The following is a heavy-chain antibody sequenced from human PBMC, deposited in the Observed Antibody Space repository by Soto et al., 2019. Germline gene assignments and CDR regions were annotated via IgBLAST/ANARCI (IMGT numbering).Heavy chain of an antibody. CDR3: ASINDSSGYQEYFQH. CDR2: IYYSGST. V-gene: IGHV4-31*03. D-gene: IGHD3-22*01. Sequence: SSETLSLTCTVSGGSISSGGYYWSWIRQHPGKGLEWIGYIYYSGSTYYNPSLKSRVTISVDTSKNQFSLKLSSVTAADTAVYYCASINDSSGYQEYFQHWGQGTLVTVSS. CDR1: GGSISSGGYY. J-gene: IGHJ1*01.